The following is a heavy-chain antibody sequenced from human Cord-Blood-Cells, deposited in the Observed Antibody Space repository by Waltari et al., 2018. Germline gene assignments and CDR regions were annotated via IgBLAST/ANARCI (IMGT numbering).Heavy chain of an antibody. J-gene: IGHJ3*02. CDR2: INDSGST. Sequence: QVQLQESGAGLVKPSQTLSLTCTVSGGSFSSGGYSWSWIRQHPGQGLEWIGYINDSGSTYDNPALESRITISVDTSKNLFSLKLSSVAAADTAVYYCARRGYDDAFDIWGQGTMVTVSS. V-gene: IGHV4-31*03. D-gene: IGHD5-12*01. CDR3: ARRGYDDAFDI. CDR1: GGSFSSGGYS.